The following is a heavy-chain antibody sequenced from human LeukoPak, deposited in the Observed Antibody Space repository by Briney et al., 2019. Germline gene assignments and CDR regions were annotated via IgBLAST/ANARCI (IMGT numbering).Heavy chain of an antibody. V-gene: IGHV3-23*01. CDR2: ISGTGGAT. D-gene: IGHD2-21*01. J-gene: IGHJ5*01. CDR1: GFSFGNYA. Sequence: LSGGSLRLSCVASGFSFGNYAMSWVRQAPGKGLQWVSQISGTGGATWYAGFARDRFTISRDNSKKTLYLQMSGLRVEDTAMYYCVKDPRDTYVTNWFVSGGQGTLLIVSS. CDR3: VKDPRDTYVTNWFVS.